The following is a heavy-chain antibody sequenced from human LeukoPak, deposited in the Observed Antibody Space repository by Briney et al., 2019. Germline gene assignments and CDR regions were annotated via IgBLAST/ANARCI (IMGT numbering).Heavy chain of an antibody. V-gene: IGHV1-46*01. J-gene: IGHJ4*02. CDR2: INPSGGST. CDR3: ARGHDSSSWYGWYFDY. Sequence: ASVKVSCKASGYTFTSYGISWVRQAPGQGLEWMGIINPSGGSTSYAQKFQGRVTMTRDTSTSTVYMELSSLRSEDTAVYYCARGHDSSSWYGWYFDYWGQGTLVTVSS. CDR1: GYTFTSYG. D-gene: IGHD6-13*01.